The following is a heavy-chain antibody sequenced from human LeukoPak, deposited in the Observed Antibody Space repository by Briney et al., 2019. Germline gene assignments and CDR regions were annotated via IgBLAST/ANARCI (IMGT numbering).Heavy chain of an antibody. J-gene: IGHJ6*03. CDR2: IIPIFGTA. Sequence: SVKVSCKASGGTFSSYAISWVRQAPGQGLEWMGRIIPIFGTANYAQKFQGRVTITTDESTSTAYMELSSLRSEDTAVYYCARDLARGYSYGLHYMDVWGKGTTVTVPS. CDR3: ARDLARGYSYGLHYMDV. CDR1: GGTFSSYA. D-gene: IGHD5-18*01. V-gene: IGHV1-69*05.